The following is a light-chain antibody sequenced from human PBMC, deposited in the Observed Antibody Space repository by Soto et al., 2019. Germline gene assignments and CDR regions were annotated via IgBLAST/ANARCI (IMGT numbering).Light chain of an antibody. Sequence: EILMTQSPATLSVSPGEGLTLSCRASQSISRTLAWYQQRPGQAPRLLIYGASSRATGVPARFSGSGSGTEFTLTISSLQSEDFAVYYCQQYNDWPLTFXGGTKADIK. CDR2: GAS. V-gene: IGKV3-15*01. J-gene: IGKJ4*01. CDR3: QQYNDWPLT. CDR1: QSISRT.